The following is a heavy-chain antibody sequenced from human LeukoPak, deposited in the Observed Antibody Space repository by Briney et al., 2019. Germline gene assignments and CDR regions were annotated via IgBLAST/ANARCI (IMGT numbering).Heavy chain of an antibody. D-gene: IGHD1-26*01. J-gene: IGHJ4*02. V-gene: IGHV3-49*03. CDR3: TREGSGSQLGDYYFDY. Sequence: GGSLRLSCTASEFTFGDYAMSWFRQAPGKGLEWVGFIRSKAYGGTTEYAASVKGRFTISRDDFKSIAYLQMNSLKTEDTAVYYCTREGSGSQLGDYYFDYWGQGTLVTVSS. CDR1: EFTFGDYA. CDR2: IRSKAYGGTT.